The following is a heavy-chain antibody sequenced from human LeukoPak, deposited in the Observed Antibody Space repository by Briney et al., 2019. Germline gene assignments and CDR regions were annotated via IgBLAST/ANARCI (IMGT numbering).Heavy chain of an antibody. CDR1: GSSLSDGGRS. Sequence: SGPTLVNPTQTLRLTCTFSGSSLSDGGRSVTWIRQPPGKALEWLALIDWEDDTFYSASLKMRLTISKDTSKNLVVLTMTNMDPADTATYYCARIPLYGAYLDYWGPGTRVAVSS. J-gene: IGHJ4*02. CDR3: ARIPLYGAYLDY. CDR2: IDWEDDT. D-gene: IGHD4-17*01. V-gene: IGHV2-70*01.